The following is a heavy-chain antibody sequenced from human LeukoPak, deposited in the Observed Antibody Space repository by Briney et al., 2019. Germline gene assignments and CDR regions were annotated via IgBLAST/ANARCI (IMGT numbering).Heavy chain of an antibody. CDR3: ARDRLTGDYYYYYGMDV. CDR2: INPSGGST. J-gene: IGHJ6*02. V-gene: IGHV1-46*01. CDR1: GSTFTSYY. Sequence: ASVKVSCKASGSTFTSYYMHWVRQAPGQGLEWMGIINPSGGSTSYAQKFQGRVTMTRDTSTSTVYMELSSLRSEDTAVYYCARDRLTGDYYYYYGMDVWGQGTTVTVSS. D-gene: IGHD7-27*01.